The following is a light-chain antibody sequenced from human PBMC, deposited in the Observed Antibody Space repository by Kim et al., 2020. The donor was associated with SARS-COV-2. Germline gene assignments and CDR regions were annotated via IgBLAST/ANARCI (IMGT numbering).Light chain of an antibody. V-gene: IGLV4-69*01. Sequence: ASVKLTCTLSSGNSSYAIAWHQQQPEKGPRYLMKVNSDGSHSKGDGIPDRFSGSSSGAERYLTISSLQSEDEADYYCQTWGSGIRVFGGGTKVTVL. CDR2: VNSDGSH. J-gene: IGLJ3*02. CDR1: SGNSSYA. CDR3: QTWGSGIRV.